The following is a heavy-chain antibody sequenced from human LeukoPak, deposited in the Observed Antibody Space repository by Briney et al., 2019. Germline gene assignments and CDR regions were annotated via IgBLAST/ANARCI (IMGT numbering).Heavy chain of an antibody. CDR3: ASLLGYCSSTSCFFNWFDP. CDR2: IYYSGST. D-gene: IGHD2-2*01. Sequence: SETLSLTCTASGGSISSSSYYWGWIRQPPGKGLEWIGSIYYSGSTYYNPSLKSRVTISVDTSKNQFSLKLSSVTAADTAVYYCASLLGYCSSTSCFFNWFDPWGQGTLVTVSS. V-gene: IGHV4-39*01. J-gene: IGHJ5*02. CDR1: GGSISSSSYY.